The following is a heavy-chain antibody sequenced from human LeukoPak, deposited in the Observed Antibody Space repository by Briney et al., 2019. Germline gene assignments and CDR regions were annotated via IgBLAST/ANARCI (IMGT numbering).Heavy chain of an antibody. CDR2: IIPIFGTA. Sequence: SVKVSCKASGYTFTDYFMHWVRQAPGQGLEWMGGIIPIFGTANYAQKFQGRVTITADESTSTAYMELSSLRSEDTAVYYCARDRGYGGNEESSYFDYWGQGTLVTVSS. V-gene: IGHV1-69*13. CDR1: GYTFTDYF. J-gene: IGHJ4*02. CDR3: ARDRGYGGNEESSYFDY. D-gene: IGHD4-23*01.